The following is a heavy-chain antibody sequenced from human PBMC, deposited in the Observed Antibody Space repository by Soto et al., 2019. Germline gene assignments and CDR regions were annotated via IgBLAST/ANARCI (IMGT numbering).Heavy chain of an antibody. J-gene: IGHJ6*02. V-gene: IGHV3-33*01. CDR3: ARDLRTTGTTGGMDV. CDR1: GFTFSSYG. D-gene: IGHD1-1*01. Sequence: GGSLRLSCAASGFTFSSYGMHWVRQAPCKGLEWVAVIWYDGSNKYYADSVKGRFTISRDNSKNTLYLQMNSLRAEDTAVYYCARDLRTTGTTGGMDVWGQRATVTVSS. CDR2: IWYDGSNK.